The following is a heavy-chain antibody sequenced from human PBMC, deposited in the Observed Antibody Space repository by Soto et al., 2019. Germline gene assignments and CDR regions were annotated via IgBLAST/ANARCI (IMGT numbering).Heavy chain of an antibody. D-gene: IGHD3-22*01. CDR1: GYTFTSYA. CDR2: INAGNGNT. J-gene: IGHJ4*02. CDR3: ARDGDYYDSSGYYSMHFDY. Sequence: ASVKVSCKASGYTFTSYAMHWVRQAPGQRLEWMGWINAGNGNTKYSQKFQGRVTITRDTSASTAYMELSSLRSEDTAVYYCARDGDYYDSSGYYSMHFDYWGQGTLVTVSS. V-gene: IGHV1-3*01.